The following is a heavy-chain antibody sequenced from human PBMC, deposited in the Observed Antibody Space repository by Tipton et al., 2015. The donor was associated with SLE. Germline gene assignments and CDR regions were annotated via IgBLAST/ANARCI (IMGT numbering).Heavy chain of an antibody. Sequence: GSLRLSCAASGFTFSSYEMNWVRQAPGKGLEWVSYISSSSSYIYYADSVKGRFTISRDNAKNSLYLQMNSLRAEDTAVYYCARDGVDSYGFAYYYYYGMDVWGQGTTVTVSS. CDR1: GFTFSSYE. J-gene: IGHJ6*02. V-gene: IGHV3-21*05. CDR2: ISSSSSYI. CDR3: ARDGVDSYGFAYYYYYGMDV. D-gene: IGHD5-18*01.